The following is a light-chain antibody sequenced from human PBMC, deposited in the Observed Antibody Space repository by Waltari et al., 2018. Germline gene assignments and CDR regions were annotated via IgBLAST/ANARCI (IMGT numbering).Light chain of an antibody. CDR1: QGISNY. V-gene: IGKV1-27*01. CDR2: AAS. J-gene: IGKJ1*01. CDR3: QKYNSAPQT. Sequence: DIQMTQSPSSLSASVGDRVTITCRASQGISNYLDGYQQKTGKVPKLLIYAASTLQSGVPSWFSGSGSVTDFTLTISSLQPEDVATYYCQKYNSAPQTFGQGTKVEIK.